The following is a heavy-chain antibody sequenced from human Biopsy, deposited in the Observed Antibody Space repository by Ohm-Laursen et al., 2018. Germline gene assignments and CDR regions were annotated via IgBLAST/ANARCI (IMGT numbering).Heavy chain of an antibody. V-gene: IGHV3-53*01. Sequence: SLRLSCAASGFSVNDNYMSWVRQAPGKGLEWVSFIYGDGRTFYAGSVKDRFTLSRDTSNNLMFLQMDSLRADDTAVYYCARGDYFDSNGYFWFDPWGQGTLVTVSS. D-gene: IGHD3-22*01. CDR2: IYGDGRT. J-gene: IGHJ5*02. CDR1: GFSVNDNY. CDR3: ARGDYFDSNGYFWFDP.